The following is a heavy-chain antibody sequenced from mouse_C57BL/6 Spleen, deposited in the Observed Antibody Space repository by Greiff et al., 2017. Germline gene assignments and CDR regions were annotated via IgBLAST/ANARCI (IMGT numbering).Heavy chain of an antibody. Sequence: EVQLKQSGAELVRPGASVKLSCTASGFNIKDYYMHWVKQRPEQGLEWIGRIDPEDGDTEYAPKFQGKATMTADTSSNTAYLQLSSLTSEDTAVYYCSTVVGGDYAMDYWGQGTSVTVSS. V-gene: IGHV14-1*01. CDR3: STVVGGDYAMDY. CDR1: GFNIKDYY. J-gene: IGHJ4*01. D-gene: IGHD1-1*01. CDR2: IDPEDGDT.